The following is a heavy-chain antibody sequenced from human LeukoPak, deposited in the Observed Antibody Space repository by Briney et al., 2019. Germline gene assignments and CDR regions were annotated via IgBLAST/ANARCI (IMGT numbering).Heavy chain of an antibody. D-gene: IGHD6-19*01. CDR3: AKVIGLVYFDY. Sequence: PGGSLRLSCAASGFTFTNYAMSWVRQAPGKGLEWVSAIRGSGVDTYYADSVKGRFTISRDNSKNTLYLHMNSLRAEDTAIYYCAKVIGLVYFDYWGQGTLVTVSS. V-gene: IGHV3-23*01. CDR1: GFTFTNYA. CDR2: IRGSGVDT. J-gene: IGHJ4*02.